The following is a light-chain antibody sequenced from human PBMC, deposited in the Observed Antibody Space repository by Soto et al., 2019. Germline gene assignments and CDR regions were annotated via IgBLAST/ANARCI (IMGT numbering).Light chain of an antibody. CDR1: SSNIGACYD. V-gene: IGLV1-40*01. CDR2: DNN. CDR3: QAFDSSLSGVV. Sequence: QSVLTQPPSVSGAPGQRVTISCTGSSSNIGACYDVHWYQQLPGTAPKLLIYDNNNRPSGVPDRFSAFKSGTSASLAITGLQAEDEADYYCQAFDSSLSGVVFGGGTKLTVL. J-gene: IGLJ2*01.